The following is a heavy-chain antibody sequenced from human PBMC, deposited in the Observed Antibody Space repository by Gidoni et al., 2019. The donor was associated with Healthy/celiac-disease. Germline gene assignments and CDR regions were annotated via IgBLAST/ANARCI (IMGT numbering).Heavy chain of an antibody. D-gene: IGHD2-15*01. J-gene: IGHJ5*02. V-gene: IGHV1-69*06. Sequence: QVQLVQSGAEVKKPGSSVKVSCKASGGTFSSYAISWVRQAPGQGLEWMGGIIPIFGTANYAQKFQGRVTITADKSTSTAYMELSSLRSEDTAVYYCASNIVVVELRAYNWFDPWGQGTLVTVSS. CDR2: IIPIFGTA. CDR1: GGTFSSYA. CDR3: ASNIVVVELRAYNWFDP.